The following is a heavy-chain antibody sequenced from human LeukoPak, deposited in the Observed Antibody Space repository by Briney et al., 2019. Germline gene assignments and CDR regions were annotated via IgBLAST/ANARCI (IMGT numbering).Heavy chain of an antibody. CDR2: IKQDGSEE. Sequence: GGSLRLSCAASGFILSDYWMSWVRQAPGKGPEWVTDIKQDGSEEYYVDSVKGRFTISRDNAKNSLFLQMNSLRAEDTAVYYCARGTYSRDNFDYWGQGTLVTVSS. D-gene: IGHD6-13*01. J-gene: IGHJ4*02. CDR3: ARGTYSRDNFDY. V-gene: IGHV3-7*03. CDR1: GFILSDYW.